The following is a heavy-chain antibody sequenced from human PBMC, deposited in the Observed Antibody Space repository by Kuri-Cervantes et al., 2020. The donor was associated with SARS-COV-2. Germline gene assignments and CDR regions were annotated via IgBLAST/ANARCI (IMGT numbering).Heavy chain of an antibody. CDR3: AKVFGVGSNIKYFDY. J-gene: IGHJ4*02. V-gene: IGHV3-43D*03. Sequence: GGSLRLSCAASGFILEDFGMYWVRQAPGKGLEWVSSITWDGGSTFYADSVKGRFTMSRDSSKKSLYLQMDSLTVEDTALYYCAKVFGVGSNIKYFDYWGQGTVVTVSS. CDR1: GFILEDFG. CDR2: ITWDGGST. D-gene: IGHD3-10*02.